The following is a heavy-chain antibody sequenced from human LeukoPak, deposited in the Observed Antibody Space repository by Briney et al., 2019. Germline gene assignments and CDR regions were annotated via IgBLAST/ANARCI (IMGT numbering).Heavy chain of an antibody. CDR1: GFTFSGSV. Sequence: SGGSLKLSCAASGFTFSGSVMHWVRQASGKGLEWVGRIRSKTNSYATAYAASVKGRFTISRDDSKNTAYLQMNSLKTEDTAVYYCAREATYGVLPNYYDSSGNPFDYWGQGTLVTVSS. V-gene: IGHV3-73*01. D-gene: IGHD3-22*01. CDR2: IRSKTNSYAT. J-gene: IGHJ4*02. CDR3: AREATYGVLPNYYDSSGNPFDY.